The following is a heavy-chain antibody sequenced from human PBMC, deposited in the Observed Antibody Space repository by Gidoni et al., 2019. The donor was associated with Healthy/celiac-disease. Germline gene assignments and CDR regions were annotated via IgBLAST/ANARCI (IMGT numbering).Heavy chain of an antibody. CDR1: GFTCSSYD. D-gene: IGHD4-4*01. V-gene: IGHV3-30*18. J-gene: IGHJ4*02. Sequence: QVQLVASGGGVVQHGRSLRLSCAASGFTCSSYDMHWVRQAPGKGLEWVAVISYDGSNKYYAYSVKGRFTISRDHSKNTLYLQMNSLRAEDTAVYYCAKDLRCLHFPAGYFDYCGQGTLVTVSS. CDR2: ISYDGSNK. CDR3: AKDLRCLHFPAGYFDY.